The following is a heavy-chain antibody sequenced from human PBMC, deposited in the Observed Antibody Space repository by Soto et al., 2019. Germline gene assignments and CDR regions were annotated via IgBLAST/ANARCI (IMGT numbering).Heavy chain of an antibody. J-gene: IGHJ4*02. V-gene: IGHV4-39*01. CDR1: GGSISSSSYY. CDR3: VNEIAAAGTAMPAY. Sequence: QLQLQESGPGLVKPSETLSLTCTVSGGSISSSSYYWGGIRQPPGKGLEWICSIYYSGSTYYNPSLKSRVAISVDTRKSQCSLKLSSVTAADTAVYYCVNEIAAAGTAMPAYSGQGTLVTVSS. D-gene: IGHD6-13*01. CDR2: IYYSGST.